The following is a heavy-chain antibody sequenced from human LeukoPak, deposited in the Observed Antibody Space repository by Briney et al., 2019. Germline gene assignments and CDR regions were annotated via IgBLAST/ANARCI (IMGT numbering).Heavy chain of an antibody. CDR1: GGSISSYY. CDR3: AGLRYYDSSLDY. V-gene: IGHV4-59*08. Sequence: SETLSLTCTVSGGSISSYYWSWIRQPPGKGLEWIGYIYYSGSTNYNPSLKSRVTISVDTSKNQFSLRLSSVTAADTAVYYCAGLRYYDSSLDYWGQGTLVTVSS. CDR2: IYYSGST. D-gene: IGHD3-22*01. J-gene: IGHJ4*02.